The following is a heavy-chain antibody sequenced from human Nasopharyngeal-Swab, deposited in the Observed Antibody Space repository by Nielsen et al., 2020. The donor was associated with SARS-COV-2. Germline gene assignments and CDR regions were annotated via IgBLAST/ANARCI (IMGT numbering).Heavy chain of an antibody. J-gene: IGHJ4*02. D-gene: IGHD3-16*01. CDR2: TYYRSKWYN. V-gene: IGHV6-1*01. Sequence: WIRQSPSRGLEWLGRTYYRSKWYNDYAESVKSRVTISPDTSKNQVSPQLNSGTPEDSGVYYCARGGWGHFDYWGQGTLVTVSS. CDR3: ARGGWGHFDY.